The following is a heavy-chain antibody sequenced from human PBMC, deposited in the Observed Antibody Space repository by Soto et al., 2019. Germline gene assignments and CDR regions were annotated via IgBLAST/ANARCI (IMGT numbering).Heavy chain of an antibody. J-gene: IGHJ6*02. CDR2: ISSSSNTI. CDR1: GFTFSSYS. CDR3: ARGRYDPFYYYYYGMDV. V-gene: IGHV3-48*01. D-gene: IGHD1-1*01. Sequence: GGSLRLSCAASGFTFSSYSMNWVRQGPGKGLEWVSYISSSSNTIYYADSVKGRFSISRDNSKNTLYLQMNSLRAEDTAVYYCARGRYDPFYYYYYGMDVWGQGTTVTVSS.